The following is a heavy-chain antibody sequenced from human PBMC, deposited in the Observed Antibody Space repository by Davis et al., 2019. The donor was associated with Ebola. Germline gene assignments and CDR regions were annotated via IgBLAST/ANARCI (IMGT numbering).Heavy chain of an antibody. D-gene: IGHD4-17*01. CDR2: INHSGST. CDR3: ARLNRLRGYYYGMDV. CDR1: GWSFSGYY. V-gene: IGHV4-34*01. Sequence: SETLSLTCAVYGWSFSGYYWRWIRQPPGKGLEWIGEINHSGSTNYNPSLKSRVTISVDTSKNQFSLKLSSVTAADTAVYYCARLNRLRGYYYGMDVWGQGTTVTVSS. J-gene: IGHJ6*02.